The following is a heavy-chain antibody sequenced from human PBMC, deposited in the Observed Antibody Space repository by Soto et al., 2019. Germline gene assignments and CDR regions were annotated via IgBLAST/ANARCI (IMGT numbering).Heavy chain of an antibody. V-gene: IGHV3-30*18. CDR2: ISYDGSNK. CDR1: GFTFSSYG. CDR3: AKRGGPMYSSSWY. Sequence: QVQLVESGGGVVQPGRSLRLSCAASGFTFSSYGMHWVRQAPGKGLEWVAVISYDGSNKYYADSVKGRFTISRDNSKNTLYLQMNSLRAEDTAVYYCAKRGGPMYSSSWYWGQGTLVTVSS. J-gene: IGHJ4*02. D-gene: IGHD6-13*01.